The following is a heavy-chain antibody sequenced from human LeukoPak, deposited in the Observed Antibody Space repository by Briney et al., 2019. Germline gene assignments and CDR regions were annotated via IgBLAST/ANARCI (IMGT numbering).Heavy chain of an antibody. CDR2: IIPIFGTA. CDR3: ATDLRGGSENY. Sequence: ASVTVSCKASGGTFSSYAISWVRQAPGQGLEWMGGIIPIFGTANYAQKFQGRVTMTEDTSTDTAYMELSSLRSEDTAVYYCATDLRGGSENYWGQGTLVTVSS. J-gene: IGHJ4*02. CDR1: GGTFSSYA. D-gene: IGHD3-16*01. V-gene: IGHV1-69*06.